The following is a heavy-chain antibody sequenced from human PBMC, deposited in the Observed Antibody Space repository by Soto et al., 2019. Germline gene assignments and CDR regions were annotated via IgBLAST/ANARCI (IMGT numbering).Heavy chain of an antibody. J-gene: IGHJ4*02. CDR2: ISGSGGST. Sequence: GGSLRLSCAASGFTFSSYAMSWVRQAPGKGLEWVSAISGSGGSTYYADSVKGRFTISRDNSKNTLYLQMNSLRAEDTAVYYCAKDRNYDILTGYYGGGFDYWGQGTLVTVSS. D-gene: IGHD3-9*01. CDR1: GFTFSSYA. V-gene: IGHV3-23*01. CDR3: AKDRNYDILTGYYGGGFDY.